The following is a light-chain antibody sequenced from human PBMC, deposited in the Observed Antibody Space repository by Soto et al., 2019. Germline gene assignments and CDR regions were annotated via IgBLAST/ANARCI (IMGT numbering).Light chain of an antibody. Sequence: EIVLTQSPGTLSLSPGERVTLSCRASQSVRSNYLAWYQQKPGQAPRLLLYNSSTRATGIPDRFSGSGSGTDFTLTISRLEPEDFALYYCQQYRDLPQTFGQGTQVEIK. CDR3: QQYRDLPQT. CDR2: NSS. V-gene: IGKV3-20*01. CDR1: QSVRSNY. J-gene: IGKJ1*01.